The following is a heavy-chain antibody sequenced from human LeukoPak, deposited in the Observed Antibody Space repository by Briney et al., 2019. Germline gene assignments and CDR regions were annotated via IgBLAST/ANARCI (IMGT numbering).Heavy chain of an antibody. CDR2: ISSSSSYI. CDR1: GFTLSSYS. Sequence: PGGSLRLSCAASGFTLSSYSMTWVRRAPGKGLEWVSSISSSSSYIYYADSVKGRFTISRDNAKNSLYLQMNSLRAEDTAVYYCAREGYYDSSGYYYNFDYWGQGTLVTVSS. D-gene: IGHD3-22*01. J-gene: IGHJ4*02. V-gene: IGHV3-21*01. CDR3: AREGYYDSSGYYYNFDY.